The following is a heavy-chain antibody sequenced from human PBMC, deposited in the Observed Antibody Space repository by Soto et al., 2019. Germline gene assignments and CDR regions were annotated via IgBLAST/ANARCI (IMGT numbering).Heavy chain of an antibody. CDR3: ARGMNPQDY. J-gene: IGHJ4*02. CDR1: GFSISSGFY. Sequence: SETLSLTCNVSGFSISSGFYWGWVRQPPGKGLEWIGAIYHSGTTYFNPSLKGRVTMAIDTSKNQFSLSLASVAAADTAMYYCARGMNPQDYWGQGTLVTVS. V-gene: IGHV4-38-2*02. CDR2: IYHSGTT. D-gene: IGHD6-13*01.